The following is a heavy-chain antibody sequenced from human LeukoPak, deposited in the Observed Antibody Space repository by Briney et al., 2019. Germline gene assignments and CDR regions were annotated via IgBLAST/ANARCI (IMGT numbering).Heavy chain of an antibody. J-gene: IGHJ4*02. CDR1: GYTFASYC. CDR2: ISAYNGNT. V-gene: IGHV1-18*01. D-gene: IGHD3-10*01. CDR3: ARQVDSTMALPDY. Sequence: ASVKVSCKASGYTFASYCVTWVRQAPGQGLEWMGWISAYNGNTNYAQKLQGIVTMTTDTSTSTAYMELRSLRSDDSAVYYCARQVDSTMALPDYWGQGTLVTVSS.